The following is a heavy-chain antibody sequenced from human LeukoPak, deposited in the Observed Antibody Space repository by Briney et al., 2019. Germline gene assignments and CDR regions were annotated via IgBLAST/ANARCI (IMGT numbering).Heavy chain of an antibody. V-gene: IGHV3-7*04. CDR2: IHQDGNEK. J-gene: IGHJ4*02. CDR3: ARGDKFSGDY. CDR1: GCTFSTYW. Sequence: PGRSLRLSCAASGCTFSTYWMRWVHQAPGKGLEWVANIHQDGNEKYYVDSVKGRFTISRDNAKNSLYLQMNSLRAEDTAVYYCARGDKFSGDYWGQGTLVTVSS. D-gene: IGHD2-15*01.